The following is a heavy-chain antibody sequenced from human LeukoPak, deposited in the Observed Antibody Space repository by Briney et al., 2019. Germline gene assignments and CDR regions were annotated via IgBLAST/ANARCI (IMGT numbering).Heavy chain of an antibody. D-gene: IGHD5-18*01. Sequence: SETLSLTCTVSGGSISSYCWSWIRQPPGKGLEXXXXXXHRVTTNYNPSLKSRVTISVDTSKNQFSLKLSSVTAADTAVYYCARLLIVDTAMVGSHYFDYWGQGTLVTVSS. CDR1: GGSISSYC. CDR2: XXHRVTT. V-gene: IGHV4-59*08. J-gene: IGHJ4*02. CDR3: ARLLIVDTAMVGSHYFDY.